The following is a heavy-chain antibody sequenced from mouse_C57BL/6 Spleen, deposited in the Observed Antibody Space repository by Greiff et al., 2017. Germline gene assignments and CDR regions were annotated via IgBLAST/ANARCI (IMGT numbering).Heavy chain of an antibody. J-gene: IGHJ4*01. Sequence: VKLQQPGVELVKPGAPVKLSCKASGYTFTSHWMHWVKQRPGQGLEWFGMFHPNSGSTNYNEKFKSKATLTVDKSPSTAYMKLSSLTSEGSAVYYCARWSLSTTVVGNYYAMDYWGQGTSVTVSS. V-gene: IGHV1-64*01. CDR3: ARWSLSTTVVGNYYAMDY. CDR1: GYTFTSHW. CDR2: FHPNSGST. D-gene: IGHD1-1*01.